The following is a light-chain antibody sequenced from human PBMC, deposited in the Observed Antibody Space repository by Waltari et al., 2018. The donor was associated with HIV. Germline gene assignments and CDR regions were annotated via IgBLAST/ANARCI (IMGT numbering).Light chain of an antibody. V-gene: IGLV6-57*04. Sequence: NFMLTQPHSVSESPGETVTISCTRSSAGIANYYVQWYQQRPGTAPTTVIYEVNKIPPRVSDRFSGATDRASNSASLTISGMKTEDEADYYCQSYYLRIVVFGGGTKLTVL. J-gene: IGLJ2*01. CDR3: QSYYLRIVV. CDR2: EVN. CDR1: SAGIANYY.